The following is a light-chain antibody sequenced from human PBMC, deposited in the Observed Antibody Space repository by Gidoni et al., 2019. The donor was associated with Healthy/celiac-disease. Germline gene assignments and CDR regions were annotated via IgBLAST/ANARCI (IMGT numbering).Light chain of an antibody. J-gene: IGKJ3*01. Sequence: DIQMTQSPSSLSESVGDRVTITCQASQDISHYLNWYQQKPGKAPKLLIYDASNLETGVPSRFSGSGSGTDFTFTISSLQPEDIATYYCQQYDNPPFTFGPGTKVDIK. V-gene: IGKV1-33*01. CDR1: QDISHY. CDR3: QQYDNPPFT. CDR2: DAS.